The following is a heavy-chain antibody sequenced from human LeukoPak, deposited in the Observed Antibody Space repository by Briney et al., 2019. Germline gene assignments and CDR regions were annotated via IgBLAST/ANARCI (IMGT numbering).Heavy chain of an antibody. D-gene: IGHD6-19*01. CDR2: ISGSGGST. J-gene: IGHJ6*03. CDR1: GFTFSSYG. V-gene: IGHV3-23*01. CDR3: ARAIEQWLDGDYYYCYYMDV. Sequence: GGSLRLSCAASGFTFSSYGMSWVRQAPGKGLEWVSAISGSGGSTYYADSVKGRFTISRDNSKNTLYLQMNSLRAEDTAVYYCARAIEQWLDGDYYYCYYMDVWGKGTTVTVSS.